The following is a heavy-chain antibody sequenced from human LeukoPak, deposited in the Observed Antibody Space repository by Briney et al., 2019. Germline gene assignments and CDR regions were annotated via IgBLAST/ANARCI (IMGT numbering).Heavy chain of an antibody. D-gene: IGHD3-16*01. CDR2: ISGSGGST. V-gene: IGHV3-23*01. CDR1: GFTFSSYA. J-gene: IGHJ4*02. Sequence: GGSLRLSCAASGFTFSSYAMSWVRQAPGKGLEWVSAISGSGGSTYYADSVKGRFTISRDNSKNTLYLQMNSLRAEDTAVYYCAKDLSPGIRLGVISTDYWGQGTLVTVSS. CDR3: AKDLSPGIRLGVISTDY.